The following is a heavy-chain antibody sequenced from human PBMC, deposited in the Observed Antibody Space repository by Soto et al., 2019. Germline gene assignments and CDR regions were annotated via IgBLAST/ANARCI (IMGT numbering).Heavy chain of an antibody. Sequence: LSLTCTVSGGSISSYYWSWIRQPPGKGLEWIGYIYYSGSTNYNPSLKSRVTISVDTSKNQFSLKLSSVTAADTAVYYCAREGQWLVRGDYYYGMDVWGQGTTVTVSS. CDR1: GGSISSYY. J-gene: IGHJ6*02. V-gene: IGHV4-59*01. CDR3: AREGQWLVRGDYYYGMDV. D-gene: IGHD6-19*01. CDR2: IYYSGST.